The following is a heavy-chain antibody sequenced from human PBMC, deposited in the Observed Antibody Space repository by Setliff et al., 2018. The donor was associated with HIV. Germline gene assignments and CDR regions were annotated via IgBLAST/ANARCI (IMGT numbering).Heavy chain of an antibody. J-gene: IGHJ6*02. D-gene: IGHD1-20*01. Sequence: GESLKISCAASGFTVSNDYMSWVRQAPGRGLEWVSVIHSGGSTYYADPVKGRFIISRDNSKNTLYLQMNSLRAEDTAVYYCARDPGRYNGMDVWGQGTTVTVSS. CDR3: ARDPGRYNGMDV. CDR2: IHSGGST. V-gene: IGHV3-66*01. CDR1: GFTVSNDY.